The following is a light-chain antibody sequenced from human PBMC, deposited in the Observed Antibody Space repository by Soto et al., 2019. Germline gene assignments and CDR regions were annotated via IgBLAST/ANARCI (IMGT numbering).Light chain of an antibody. CDR2: GAS. J-gene: IGKJ1*01. V-gene: IGKV3-15*01. CDR1: RSVGNT. CDR3: QQYNDWPPAWT. Sequence: EIVMTQSPAAPSVSPGERATLSCRASRSVGNTLAWYQQKPGQAPSLLIYGASTRATGVPARFSGSGSGTEFTLTIGSLQSEDSALYYCQQYNDWPPAWTFGQGTKVEIK.